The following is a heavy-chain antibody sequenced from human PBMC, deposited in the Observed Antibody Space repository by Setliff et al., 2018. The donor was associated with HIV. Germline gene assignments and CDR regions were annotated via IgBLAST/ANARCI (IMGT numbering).Heavy chain of an antibody. V-gene: IGHV4-38-2*01. CDR3: ARRWGDILTGPDAFDI. D-gene: IGHD3-9*01. J-gene: IGHJ3*02. CDR2: IYHSGSS. Sequence: PSETLSLTCAVSGCSISSGYYWGWIRQPPGKGLEWIGNIYHSGSSYSNPSLRSRITLSIDTSKNHFSLKLRSLTAADTAVYYCARRWGDILTGPDAFDIWGQGTMVTVSS. CDR1: GCSISSGYY.